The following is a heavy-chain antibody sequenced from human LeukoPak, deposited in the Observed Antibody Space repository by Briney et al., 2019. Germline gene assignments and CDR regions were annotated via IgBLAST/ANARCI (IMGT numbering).Heavy chain of an antibody. D-gene: IGHD3-16*01. CDR3: ARVITVRGVIFDY. Sequence: SETLSLTCTVSGDSISSYYWSWIRQPPGKGLEWIGYIYYSGSTNYNPSLKSRVTISVDTSKNQFSLTLNSVTAADTAVYYCARVITVRGVIFDYWGQGTLVTVSS. V-gene: IGHV4-59*01. CDR1: GDSISSYY. J-gene: IGHJ4*02. CDR2: IYYSGST.